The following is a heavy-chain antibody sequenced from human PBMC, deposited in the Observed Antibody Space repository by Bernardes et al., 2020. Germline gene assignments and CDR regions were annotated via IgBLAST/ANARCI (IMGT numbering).Heavy chain of an antibody. D-gene: IGHD6-13*01. CDR2: IVVGSGNT. Sequence: SVKVSCKASGFTFTSSAVQWVRQARGQRLEWIGWIVVGSGNTNYAQKFQERVTITRDMSTSTAYMELSSLRSEDTAVYYCAAAGLKAAAGRNWFDPWGQGTLVTVSS. V-gene: IGHV1-58*01. CDR3: AAAGLKAAAGRNWFDP. CDR1: GFTFTSSA. J-gene: IGHJ5*02.